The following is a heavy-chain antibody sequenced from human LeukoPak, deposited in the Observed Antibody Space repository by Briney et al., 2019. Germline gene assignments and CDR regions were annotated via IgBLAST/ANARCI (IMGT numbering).Heavy chain of an antibody. V-gene: IGHV4-59*01. CDR2: IYYSGST. D-gene: IGHD4-17*01. CDR1: GGSFSGYY. J-gene: IGHJ4*02. Sequence: TSETLSLTCAVYGGSFSGYYWSWIRQPPGKGVEWIGYIYYSGSTNYNPSLKSRVTISVDTSKNQFSLKLSSVTAADTAVYYCARADGDPHFDYWGQGTLVTVSS. CDR3: ARADGDPHFDY.